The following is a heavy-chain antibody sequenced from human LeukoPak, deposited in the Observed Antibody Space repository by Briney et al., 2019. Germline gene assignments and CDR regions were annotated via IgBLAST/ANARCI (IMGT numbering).Heavy chain of an antibody. D-gene: IGHD6-13*01. CDR3: AKSAQYSSAWFTGSFDY. Sequence: ASVKVSCKASGYTFAGYYMHWVRQAPGQGLQWVGWINPNSGDTHYAQMFQGRVTMTRDTSINTAYMELRRVRSDDTAVYYCAKSAQYSSAWFTGSFDYWGQGTLVTVSS. CDR1: GYTFAGYY. J-gene: IGHJ4*02. V-gene: IGHV1-2*02. CDR2: INPNSGDT.